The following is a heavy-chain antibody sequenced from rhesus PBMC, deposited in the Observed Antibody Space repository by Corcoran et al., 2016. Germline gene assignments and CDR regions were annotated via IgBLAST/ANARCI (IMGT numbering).Heavy chain of an antibody. CDR3: ARDLGKERLVPQDY. Sequence: QVQLQESGPGLVKPSETLSLTCAVSGGSISSGYYYWIWIRQPPGTGLEWIGYITDRWSNSYTPALNGRVTMSKDTSQNQFSLSLSPVTAADTAVYYCARDLGKERLVPQDYWGQGVLVTVSS. CDR2: ITDRWSN. V-gene: IGHV4-122*02. CDR1: GGSISSGYYY. J-gene: IGHJ4*01. D-gene: IGHD6S26*01.